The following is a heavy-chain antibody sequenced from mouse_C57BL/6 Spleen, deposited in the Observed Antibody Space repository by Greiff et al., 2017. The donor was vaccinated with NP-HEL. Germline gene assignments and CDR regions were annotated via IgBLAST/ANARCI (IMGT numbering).Heavy chain of an antibody. Sequence: QVQLQQPGAELVKPGASVKLSCKASGYTFTSYWMHWVKQRPGRGLEWIGRIDPNSGGTKYNEKFKSKATLTVDKPSSTAYMQLSSLTSEDSAVYYCARSIAFYYYGGDYFDYWGQGTTLTVSS. J-gene: IGHJ2*01. CDR2: IDPNSGGT. D-gene: IGHD1-1*01. CDR3: ARSIAFYYYGGDYFDY. CDR1: GYTFTSYW. V-gene: IGHV1-72*01.